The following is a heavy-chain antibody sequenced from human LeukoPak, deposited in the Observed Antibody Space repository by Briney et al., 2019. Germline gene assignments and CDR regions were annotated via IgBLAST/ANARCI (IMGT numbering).Heavy chain of an antibody. CDR2: IKQDGSVN. CDR3: AKFSRAADSY. J-gene: IGHJ4*02. D-gene: IGHD2-15*01. CDR1: GFTFSGYW. V-gene: IGHV3-7*01. Sequence: PGGSLRLSCAASGFTFSGYWMMWVRQTPGKGLEWVANIKQDGSVNQYVDSVKGRFTISRDNAKNSLYLQMDSLRAEDTAVYYCAKFSRAADSYWGQGTLVTVSS.